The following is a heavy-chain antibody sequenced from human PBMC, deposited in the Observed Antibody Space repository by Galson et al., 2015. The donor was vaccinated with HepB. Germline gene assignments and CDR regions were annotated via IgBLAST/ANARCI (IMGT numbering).Heavy chain of an antibody. D-gene: IGHD6-13*01. CDR2: IIPIFGTA. CDR3: ARPAAAGTNVYFDH. CDR1: GGTFSSYA. V-gene: IGHV1-69*13. Sequence: SVKVSCKASGGTFSSYAISWVRQAPGQGLEWMGGIIPIFGTANYAQKFQGRVTITADESTSTAYMELSSLRSEDTAVYYCARPAAAGTNVYFDHWGQGTLVTVSS. J-gene: IGHJ4*02.